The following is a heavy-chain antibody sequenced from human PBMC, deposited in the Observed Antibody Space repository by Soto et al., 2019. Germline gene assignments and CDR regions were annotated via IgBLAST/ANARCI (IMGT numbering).Heavy chain of an antibody. CDR2: IYYSGST. CDR3: ARVSYTAMVKTAFDI. Sequence: SETLSLTCTVSGGSISSSSYYWGWIRQPPGKGLEWIGSIYYSGSTYYNPSLKSRVTISVDTSKNQFSLKLSSVTAADTAVYYCARVSYTAMVKTAFDIWGQGTMVTVSS. D-gene: IGHD5-18*01. V-gene: IGHV4-39*01. J-gene: IGHJ3*02. CDR1: GGSISSSSYY.